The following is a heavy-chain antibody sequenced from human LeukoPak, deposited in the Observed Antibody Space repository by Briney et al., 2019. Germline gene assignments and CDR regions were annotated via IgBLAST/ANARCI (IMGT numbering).Heavy chain of an antibody. V-gene: IGHV4-59*01. CDR3: ASISFGDRDPDAFDI. CDR2: IYYSGST. D-gene: IGHD3-10*01. J-gene: IGHJ3*02. CDR1: GGSISSYY. Sequence: PSETLSLTCTVSGGSISSYYWSWIRQPPGKGLEWIGYIYYSGSTNYNPSLKSRVTISVDTSKNQFSLKLSSVTAADTAVYYCASISFGDRDPDAFDIWGQGTMVTVSS.